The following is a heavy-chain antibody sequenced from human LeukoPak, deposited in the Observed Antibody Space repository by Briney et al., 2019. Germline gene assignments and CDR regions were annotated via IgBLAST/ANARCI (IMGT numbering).Heavy chain of an antibody. Sequence: PGGSLRLSCAASGFTFSDYYMSWIRQAPGKGLEWVSYISSSGSTIYYADSVKGRFTISRDNAKNSLYLQMNSLRAEDTAVYYCARDLETLRLAAANYWGQGTLVTVSS. J-gene: IGHJ4*02. CDR3: ARDLETLRLAAANY. CDR1: GFTFSDYY. D-gene: IGHD6-13*01. CDR2: ISSSGSTI. V-gene: IGHV3-11*01.